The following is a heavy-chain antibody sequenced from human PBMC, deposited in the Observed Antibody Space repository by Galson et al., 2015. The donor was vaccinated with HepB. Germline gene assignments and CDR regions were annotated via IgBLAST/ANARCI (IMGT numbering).Heavy chain of an antibody. CDR1: GLTFSDYW. Sequence: SLRLSCATSGLTFSDYWMSWVRQTPGKGLEWVANINNDGNEEYYVDSVKGRFTISRDNAKNSLYLQMNSLRVDDTSVYSCVTDYIGFWGQGTLVTVSS. V-gene: IGHV3-7*01. CDR2: INNDGNEE. J-gene: IGHJ4*02. CDR3: VTDYIGF.